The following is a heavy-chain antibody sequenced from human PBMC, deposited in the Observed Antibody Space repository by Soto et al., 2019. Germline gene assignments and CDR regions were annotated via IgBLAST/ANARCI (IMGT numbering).Heavy chain of an antibody. J-gene: IGHJ4*02. CDR2: ISSSSSDT. V-gene: IGHV3-11*06. D-gene: IGHD6-13*01. CDR1: GFAFSDYY. Sequence: QVQLVESGGGLVKPGGSLRLSCAASGFAFSDYYMSWIRQAPGKGLEWVGYISSSSSDTNYADSVKGRFTISRDNAKNPQELQVYTKRAADTAVYYCSGVSQYSGRWSRISCWGQGTLVTVSS. CDR3: SGVSQYSGRWSRISC.